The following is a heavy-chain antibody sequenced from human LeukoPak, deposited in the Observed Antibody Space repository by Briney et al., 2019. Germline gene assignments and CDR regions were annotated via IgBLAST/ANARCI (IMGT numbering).Heavy chain of an antibody. D-gene: IGHD3-10*01. CDR2: IWYDASKT. V-gene: IGHV3-33*01. J-gene: IGHJ6*03. Sequence: PGGSLRLSCAASGFTFTDYGLHWVRQAPGKGLGWVAVIWYDASKTFYADSVKGRFTISRDDAMNTLYLQMDNLSADDTAVYYCARESGGDYYMDVWGKGTTVIVSS. CDR3: ARESGGDYYMDV. CDR1: GFTFTDYG.